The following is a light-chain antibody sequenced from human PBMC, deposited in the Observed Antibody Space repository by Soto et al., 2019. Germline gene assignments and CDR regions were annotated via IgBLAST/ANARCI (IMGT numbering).Light chain of an antibody. V-gene: IGKV3-15*01. Sequence: IVMTQSPATLSVSPGERATLSCRASQSINFNLAWYQHKPGKAPRILIYDASTRPTGIPARFSGSASGTELTLTISSLQSEDFAVYYCQQNTQRLTFGGGTKVEI. J-gene: IGKJ4*01. CDR2: DAS. CDR1: QSINFN. CDR3: QQNTQRLT.